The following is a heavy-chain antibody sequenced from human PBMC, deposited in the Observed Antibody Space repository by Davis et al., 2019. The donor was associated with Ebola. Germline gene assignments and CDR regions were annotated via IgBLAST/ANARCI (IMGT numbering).Heavy chain of an antibody. Sequence: GESLKISCAASGFTFTSYVMNWVRQAPGKGLEWVSTISSSGGSTYYADSVNGRFTISRDNSKNTLYLQMNSLRAEDADVYYCAKDRGAGTTPNDYWGQGTLVTVSS. CDR1: GFTFTSYV. V-gene: IGHV3-23*01. J-gene: IGHJ4*02. D-gene: IGHD1-7*01. CDR3: AKDRGAGTTPNDY. CDR2: ISSSGGST.